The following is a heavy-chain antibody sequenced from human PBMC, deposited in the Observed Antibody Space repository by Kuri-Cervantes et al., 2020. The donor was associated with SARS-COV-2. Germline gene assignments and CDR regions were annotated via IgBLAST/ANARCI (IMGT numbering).Heavy chain of an antibody. Sequence: SETLSLTCAVYGGSFSGYYWSWIRQPPGKGLEWIGEINHSGSTNYNPSLKSRVTISVDTSKNQFSLKLSSVTAADTAVYYCARARRSSGWATAGLNWFDPWGRGTLVTVSS. CDR3: ARARRSSGWATAGLNWFDP. J-gene: IGHJ5*02. V-gene: IGHV4-34*01. D-gene: IGHD6-19*01. CDR1: GGSFSGYY. CDR2: INHSGST.